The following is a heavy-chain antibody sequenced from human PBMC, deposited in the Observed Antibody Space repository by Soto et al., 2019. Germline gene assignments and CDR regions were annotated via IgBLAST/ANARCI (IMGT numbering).Heavy chain of an antibody. Sequence: EVQLLESGGGLVQPGGSLRLACAASGFTFNNYAMNWVRQAPGRGLEWVSIISPNGDSTYYADSVKGRFTISRDNSQNTVFLQMNSLRAADTAIYFCAKVRLTDYLRYAPHLWGQGTLVTVSS. CDR1: GFTFNNYA. V-gene: IGHV3-23*01. J-gene: IGHJ3*01. CDR2: ISPNGDST. CDR3: AKVRLTDYLRYAPHL. D-gene: IGHD2-8*01.